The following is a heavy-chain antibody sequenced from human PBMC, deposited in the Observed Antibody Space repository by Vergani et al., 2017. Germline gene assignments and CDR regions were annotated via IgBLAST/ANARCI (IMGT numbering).Heavy chain of an antibody. Sequence: EVQLVESGGGLVKPGGSLRLSCAASGFTFSSYSMNWVRQAPGKGLEWVSSISSSSSYIYYADSVKGRFTISRDNAKNSLYLQMNSLRAEDTAVCYCARDRGKSGIAVDMDVWGQGTTVTVSS. CDR2: ISSSSSYI. CDR1: GFTFSSYS. D-gene: IGHD6-19*01. V-gene: IGHV3-21*01. CDR3: ARDRGKSGIAVDMDV. J-gene: IGHJ6*02.